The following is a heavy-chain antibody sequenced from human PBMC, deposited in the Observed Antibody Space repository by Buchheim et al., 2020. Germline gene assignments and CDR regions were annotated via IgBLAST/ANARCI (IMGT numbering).Heavy chain of an antibody. V-gene: IGHV5-10-1*01. D-gene: IGHD6-13*01. J-gene: IGHJ6*02. Sequence: EVQLVQSGAEVKKPGESLRISCKGSGYSFTSYWISWVRQMPGKGLEWMGRIDPSDSYTNYSPSFQGHVTISADKSISTAYLQWSSLKASDTAMYYCAVAPDSSSWYRDYYYGMDVWGQGTT. CDR1: GYSFTSYW. CDR2: IDPSDSYT. CDR3: AVAPDSSSWYRDYYYGMDV.